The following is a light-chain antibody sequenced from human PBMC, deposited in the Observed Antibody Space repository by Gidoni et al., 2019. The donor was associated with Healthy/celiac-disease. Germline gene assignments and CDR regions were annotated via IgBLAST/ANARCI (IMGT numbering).Light chain of an antibody. V-gene: IGKV3-20*01. CDR3: QQYGSSPPIT. Sequence: EIVLTQSPGTLSLPPGERATLSCRASQSVSSSYLAWYQQQPGQAPRLLIYGASSRATGIPARFSGSGSGTDFTLTISRLEPEDFAVYYCQQYGSSPPITFGQGTRLEIK. CDR1: QSVSSSY. CDR2: GAS. J-gene: IGKJ5*01.